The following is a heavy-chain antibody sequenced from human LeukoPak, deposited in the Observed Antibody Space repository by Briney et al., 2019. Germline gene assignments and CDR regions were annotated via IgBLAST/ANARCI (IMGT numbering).Heavy chain of an antibody. J-gene: IGHJ4*02. CDR1: GFTFSSYS. CDR3: ARDGPWLVGFDY. Sequence: GGSLRLSCAASGFTFSSYSMNWVRQAPGKGLEGVSSISSSSSYIYYADSVKGRFTIPRDNAKNPLYLQMNSLRAEDTAVYYCARDGPWLVGFDYWGQGTLVTVSS. CDR2: ISSSSSYI. D-gene: IGHD6-19*01. V-gene: IGHV3-21*01.